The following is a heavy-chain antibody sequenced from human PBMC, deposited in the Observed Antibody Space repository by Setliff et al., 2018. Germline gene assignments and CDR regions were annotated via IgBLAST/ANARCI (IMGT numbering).Heavy chain of an antibody. J-gene: IGHJ4*02. CDR3: AKDARSGYYAPYFDY. CDR1: GFTFNTYW. Sequence: GGSLRLSCAGSGFTFNTYWMTWVRQAPVKGLEWVASITHDGSKTYILDSVKGRFTISRDNTKNSLYLQMNSLRGEDTAVYYCAKDARSGYYAPYFDYWGQGTLVTVSS. V-gene: IGHV3-7*01. CDR2: ITHDGSKT. D-gene: IGHD3-22*01.